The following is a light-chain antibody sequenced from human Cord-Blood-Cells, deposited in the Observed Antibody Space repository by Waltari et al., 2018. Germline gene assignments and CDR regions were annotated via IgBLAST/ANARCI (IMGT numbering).Light chain of an antibody. CDR1: KTVSSY. Sequence: MVLKPSPAILSLLPREGATLSCTARKTVSSYLTWYQQKPGQAPRLLIYDASNRDTGIPARFSGSGSGTDFTLNISSLEPEDFAVYYCQQRSNWLYTFGQGTKLEIK. J-gene: IGKJ2*01. V-gene: IGKV3-11*01. CDR3: QQRSNWLYT. CDR2: DAS.